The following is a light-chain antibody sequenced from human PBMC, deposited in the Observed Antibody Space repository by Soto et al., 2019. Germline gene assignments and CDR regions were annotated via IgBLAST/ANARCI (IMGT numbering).Light chain of an antibody. CDR1: QSISSW. J-gene: IGKJ1*01. V-gene: IGKV1-5*01. CDR3: LQDYDYPWT. Sequence: DIQMTQSPSTPSASVGDRVTISCRASQSISSWLAWYQQKPGKAPKLLMYSASNLQSGVPSRFSGSGSGTDFTLTISSLQPEDFATYYCLQDYDYPWTFGQGTKVDI. CDR2: SAS.